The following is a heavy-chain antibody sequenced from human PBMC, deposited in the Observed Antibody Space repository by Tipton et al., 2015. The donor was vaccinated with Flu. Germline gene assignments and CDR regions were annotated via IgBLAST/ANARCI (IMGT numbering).Heavy chain of an antibody. CDR1: GDSISNDYF. J-gene: IGHJ5*02. V-gene: IGHV4-38-2*01. CDR3: ARRSYSNYVSEPKNWFDP. Sequence: TLSLTCAVSGDSISNDYFWGWIRQPPGKGLEWIGNIFHTGNTYYNSSLKSRVSISVDRSKNQFSLKVSSVTAADTAVYYCARRSYSNYVSEPKNWFDPWGQGTLVTVSS. D-gene: IGHD4-11*01. CDR2: IFHTGNT.